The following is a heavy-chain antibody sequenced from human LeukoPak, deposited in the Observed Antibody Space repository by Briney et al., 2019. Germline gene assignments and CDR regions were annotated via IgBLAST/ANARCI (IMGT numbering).Heavy chain of an antibody. CDR1: GGSISSSNW. Sequence: PSETLSHTCAVSGGSISSSNWWSWVRQPPGKGLEWIGEIYHSGSTNYNPSLKSRVTISVDKSKNQFSLKLSSVTAADTAVYYSARGSSSGWYDDYWGQGTLVTVSS. CDR2: IYHSGST. V-gene: IGHV4-4*02. J-gene: IGHJ4*02. D-gene: IGHD6-19*01. CDR3: ARGSSSGWYDDY.